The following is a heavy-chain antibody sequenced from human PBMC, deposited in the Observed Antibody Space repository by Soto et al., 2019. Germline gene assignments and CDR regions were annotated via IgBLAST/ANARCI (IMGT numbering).Heavy chain of an antibody. CDR3: ARVGYSSSWYFDY. CDR2: IIPILGIA. J-gene: IGHJ4*02. D-gene: IGHD6-13*01. Sequence: KVSFKASGGTFSSYTISWVRQAPGQGLEWMGRIIPILGIANYAQKFQGRVTITADKSTSTAYMELSSLRSEDTAVYYCARVGYSSSWYFDYWGQGTLVTVSS. V-gene: IGHV1-69*02. CDR1: GGTFSSYT.